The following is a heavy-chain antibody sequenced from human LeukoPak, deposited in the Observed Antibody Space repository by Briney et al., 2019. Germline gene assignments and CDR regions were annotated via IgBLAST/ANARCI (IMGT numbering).Heavy chain of an antibody. J-gene: IGHJ6*03. CDR1: GFTFSSYS. Sequence: GGSLRLSCAASGFTFSSYSMNWVRQAPGKGLEWVAFIRYDGSNKYYADSVKGRFTISRDNSKNTLYLQMNSLRAEDTAVYYCAKDSDSSGWYVGYYYYYMDVWGKETTVTVSS. V-gene: IGHV3-30*02. D-gene: IGHD6-19*01. CDR3: AKDSDSSGWYVGYYYYYMDV. CDR2: IRYDGSNK.